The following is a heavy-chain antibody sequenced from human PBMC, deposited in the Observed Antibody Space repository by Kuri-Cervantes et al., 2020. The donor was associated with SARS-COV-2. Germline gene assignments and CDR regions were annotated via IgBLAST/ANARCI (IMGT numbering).Heavy chain of an antibody. D-gene: IGHD5-24*01. CDR2: ITHRGDT. Sequence: SETPSLTCAVYGGSFNTYYWAWIRQPQGKGLERIGEITHRGDTIYNMSLKSRVSISVDTSKKQFSLDLRSVTAADTAIYYCARGPGYNGYYYMDVWGNGTTVTVSS. CDR1: GGSFNTYY. V-gene: IGHV4-34*01. J-gene: IGHJ6*03. CDR3: ARGPGYNGYYYMDV.